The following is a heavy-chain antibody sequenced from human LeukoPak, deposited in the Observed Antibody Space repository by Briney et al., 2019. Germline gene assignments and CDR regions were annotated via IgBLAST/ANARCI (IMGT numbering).Heavy chain of an antibody. J-gene: IGHJ4*02. CDR3: AKGRRGQHLYYFDY. D-gene: IGHD6-13*01. CDR1: GFTLSSYA. CDR2: ISGSGGST. Sequence: GGSLRLSCAASGFTLSSYAMSWVRQAPGKGLEWVSAISGSGGSTYYADSVKGRFTISRGNSKNTLYLQMNSLRAEDTAVYYCAKGRRGQHLYYFDYWGQGTLVTVSS. V-gene: IGHV3-23*01.